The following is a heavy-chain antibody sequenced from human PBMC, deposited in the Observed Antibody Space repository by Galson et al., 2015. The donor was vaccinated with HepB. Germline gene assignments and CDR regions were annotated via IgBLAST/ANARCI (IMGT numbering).Heavy chain of an antibody. V-gene: IGHV3-30*03. CDR1: GFTFSGYG. CDR2: VSYDGSNT. Sequence: SLRLSCAASGFTFSGYGMHWVRQAPGKGLEWVAVVSYDGSNTYYADSVKGRFTVSRDNAKNSLYLQMNSLRAEDTAVYYCARDVRDYEAGWFDPWGQGTLVTVSS. D-gene: IGHD4-17*01. J-gene: IGHJ5*02. CDR3: ARDVRDYEAGWFDP.